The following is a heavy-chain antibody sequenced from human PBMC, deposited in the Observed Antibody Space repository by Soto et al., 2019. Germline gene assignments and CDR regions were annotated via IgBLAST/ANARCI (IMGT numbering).Heavy chain of an antibody. D-gene: IGHD3-22*01. Sequence: PSETLSLTCTVSGGSISSSSYYWGWIRQPPGKGLEWIGSIYYSGSTYYNPSLKSRVTISVDTSKNQFSLKLSSVTAADTAVYYCATTYYYDSSGFDYWGQGTLVTVS. CDR3: ATTYYYDSSGFDY. CDR1: GGSISSSSYY. J-gene: IGHJ4*02. V-gene: IGHV4-39*01. CDR2: IYYSGST.